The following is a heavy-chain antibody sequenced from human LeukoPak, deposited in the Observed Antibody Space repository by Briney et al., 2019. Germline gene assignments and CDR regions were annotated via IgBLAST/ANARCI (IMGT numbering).Heavy chain of an antibody. CDR1: GFTFSSYA. Sequence: GGSLRLSCAASGFTFSSYAMSWVRQAPGKGLEWVSAISGSGGSTYYADSVKGRFTISRDNSKNTLYLQMNSLRAEDTAVYHCAKSPDIVVVPAAALFDYWGQGTLVTVSS. CDR2: ISGSGGST. J-gene: IGHJ4*02. D-gene: IGHD2-2*01. CDR3: AKSPDIVVVPAAALFDY. V-gene: IGHV3-23*01.